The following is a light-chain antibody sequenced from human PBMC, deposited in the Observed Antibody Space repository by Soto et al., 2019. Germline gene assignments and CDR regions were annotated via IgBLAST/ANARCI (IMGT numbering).Light chain of an antibody. CDR2: GAS. Sequence: EIVLTQSPGTLSLSPGERATLSCRASQSVSSSYLAWYQQKPGQAPRLLIYGASSRATGIPDRFSGSGSGTDSALTISRLEPEDVAVYYSQQYGSSPPYTFGQGTKLEIK. CDR3: QQYGSSPPYT. J-gene: IGKJ2*01. CDR1: QSVSSSY. V-gene: IGKV3-20*01.